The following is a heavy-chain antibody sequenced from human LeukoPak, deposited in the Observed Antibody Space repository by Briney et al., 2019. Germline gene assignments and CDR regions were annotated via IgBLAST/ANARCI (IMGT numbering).Heavy chain of an antibody. J-gene: IGHJ4*02. D-gene: IGHD6-6*01. Sequence: GGSLRLSCAASGFTFSNYWMHWVRQAPGKGLVWVSRINTDGSRITYADSVKGRFTTSRDNAKNSLYLQMNSLRAEDTAVYYCARDRQIAARPGFDYWGQGTLVTVSS. CDR1: GFTFSNYW. V-gene: IGHV3-74*01. CDR2: INTDGSRI. CDR3: ARDRQIAARPGFDY.